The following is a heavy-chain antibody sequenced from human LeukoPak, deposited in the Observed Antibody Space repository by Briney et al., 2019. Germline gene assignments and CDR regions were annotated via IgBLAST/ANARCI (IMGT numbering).Heavy chain of an antibody. CDR3: AKAISYSRSGYYFDY. D-gene: IGHD6-13*01. V-gene: IGHV3-23*01. J-gene: IGHJ4*02. CDR1: GFAFSSHS. Sequence: GGSLRLSCATSGFAFSSHSMAWVRQAPGKGLEWVSSISASGDKIFYADSVKGRFTISRDNSKNTLYLQMNSLRAEDTAVYYCAKAISYSRSGYYFDYWGQGTLVTVSS. CDR2: ISASGDKI.